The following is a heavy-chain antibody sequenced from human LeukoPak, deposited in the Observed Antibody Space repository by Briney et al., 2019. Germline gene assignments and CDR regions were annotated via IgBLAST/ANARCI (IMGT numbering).Heavy chain of an antibody. Sequence: PSQTLSLSCTVSGGSISSGSYYWSWIRQPAGKGLEWIGRIYTSGSTNYNPSLKSRVTISVDTSKNQFSLKLSSVTAPDTAVYYCARVGVGCSSTSCYNFDYWGQGTLVTVSS. J-gene: IGHJ4*02. CDR1: GGSISSGSYY. D-gene: IGHD2-2*02. CDR2: IYTSGST. V-gene: IGHV4-61*02. CDR3: ARVGVGCSSTSCYNFDY.